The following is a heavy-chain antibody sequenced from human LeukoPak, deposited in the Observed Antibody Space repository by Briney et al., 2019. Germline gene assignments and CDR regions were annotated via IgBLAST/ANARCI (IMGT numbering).Heavy chain of an antibody. V-gene: IGHV3-23*01. CDR1: GFTFSSYA. J-gene: IGHJ4*02. CDR3: AKGLERESRLDS. CDR2: IRNSDGMT. Sequence: PWGSLRLSCAASGFTFSSYAMGWVRQAPGKGLEWVSGIRNSDGMTYYADSVRGRFTISTDNSKNTLYLQMNSLRAEDTALYYCAKGLERESRLDSWGQGTLVTVSS. D-gene: IGHD1-1*01.